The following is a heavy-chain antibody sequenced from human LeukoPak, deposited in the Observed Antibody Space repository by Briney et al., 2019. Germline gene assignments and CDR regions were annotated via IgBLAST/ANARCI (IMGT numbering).Heavy chain of an antibody. CDR3: ARDHVVVTAKTHYYYYYMDV. D-gene: IGHD2-21*02. J-gene: IGHJ6*03. Sequence: QAGGSLRLSCAASGFTFSSYEMNWVRQAPGKGLEWVSYISSSGSTIYYADSVKGRFTISRDNAKNSLYLQMNSLRAEDTAVYYCARDHVVVTAKTHYYYYYMDVWGKGTTVTVSS. CDR2: ISSSGSTI. V-gene: IGHV3-48*03. CDR1: GFTFSSYE.